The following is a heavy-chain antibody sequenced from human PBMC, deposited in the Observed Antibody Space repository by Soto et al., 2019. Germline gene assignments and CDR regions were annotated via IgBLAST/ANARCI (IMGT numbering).Heavy chain of an antibody. CDR2: IYYSGST. CDR1: GGSISSISYY. CDR3: AGCSTSCHYGMDV. J-gene: IGHJ6*02. V-gene: IGHV4-39*02. D-gene: IGHD2-2*01. Sequence: SETLSLTCTVSGGSISSISYYWGWIRQPPGKGLEWIGSIYYSGSTYYNPSLKSRVTISVDKSISTAYLQWSSLKASDTAMYYCAGCSTSCHYGMDVWGQGTTVTVSS.